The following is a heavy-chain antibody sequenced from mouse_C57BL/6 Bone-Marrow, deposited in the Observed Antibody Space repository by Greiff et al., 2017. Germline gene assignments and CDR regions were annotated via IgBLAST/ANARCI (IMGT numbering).Heavy chain of an antibody. V-gene: IGHV1-53*01. J-gene: IGHJ3*01. D-gene: IGHD2-4*01. CDR3: ARACYDYDGAWFAY. CDR2: INPSIGGT. Sequence: QVQLQQPGTELVKPGASVKLSCKASGYTFTSYWMHWVKQRPGQGLEWIGNINPSIGGTNYNEKFKSKATLTVDKSSSTAYMQLSSLTSEDSAVYYCARACYDYDGAWFAYWGQGTLVTVSA. CDR1: GYTFTSYW.